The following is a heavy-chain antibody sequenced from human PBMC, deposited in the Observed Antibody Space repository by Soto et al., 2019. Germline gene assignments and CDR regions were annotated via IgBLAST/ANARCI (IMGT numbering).Heavy chain of an antibody. D-gene: IGHD6-19*01. V-gene: IGHV4-4*02. CDR2: IYHSGST. J-gene: IGHJ3*02. Sequence: QVQLQESGPGLVKPSGTLSLTCAVSGGSISSSNWWSWVRQPPGKGLEWIGEIYHSGSTNYNPSLKGRVTKSVDKSKNQFSLKLSSVTAADTAVYYCARGEEAVAGDDAFDIWGQGTMVTVSS. CDR1: GGSISSSNW. CDR3: ARGEEAVAGDDAFDI.